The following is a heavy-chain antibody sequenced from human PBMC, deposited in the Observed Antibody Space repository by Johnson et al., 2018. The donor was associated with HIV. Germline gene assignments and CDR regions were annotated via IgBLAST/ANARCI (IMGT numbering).Heavy chain of an antibody. V-gene: IGHV3-13*01. CDR3: AKVAAAMGTDAFDI. D-gene: IGHD5-18*01. CDR2: IGTAGDT. J-gene: IGHJ3*02. CDR1: AFTFSNYW. Sequence: EKLVESGGGLVQPGGSLRLSCAASAFTFSNYWMTWVRQAPGKGLEWVSAIGTAGDTYYPGSVKGRFTISRENAKNSLYLQMNSLRAGDTAVYYCAKVAAAMGTDAFDIWGQGTMVTVSS.